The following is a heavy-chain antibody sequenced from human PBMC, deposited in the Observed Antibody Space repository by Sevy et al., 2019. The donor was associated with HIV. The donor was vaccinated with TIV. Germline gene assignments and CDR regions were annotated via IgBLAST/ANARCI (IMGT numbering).Heavy chain of an antibody. V-gene: IGHV3-23*01. D-gene: IGHD3-22*01. CDR1: GFIFNSYT. CDR3: VKDVAYDNTYLDY. CDR2: ISGHGGST. J-gene: IGHJ4*02. Sequence: GGSLRLSCAASGFIFNSYTMSWVRQAPGKGLEWVSTISGHGGSTYYADSVKGRFTISRDNSRNTLYLQINTLRAEDTAVYYCVKDVAYDNTYLDYWGQGTLVTVSS.